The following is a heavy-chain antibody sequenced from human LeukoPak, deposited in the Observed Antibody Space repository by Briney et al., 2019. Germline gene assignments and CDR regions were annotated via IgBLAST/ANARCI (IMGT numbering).Heavy chain of an antibody. V-gene: IGHV3-7*01. CDR3: MGGRGWLPEN. D-gene: IGHD3-22*01. CDR1: GFIFSRYW. CDR2: IKQDGTET. Sequence: GGSLRLSCAVSGFIFSRYWMSWVRQAPGKGLEWVAIIKQDGTETFYVDSVKGRFTISRDNVKNSLCLQMNSLRIEDAAVYYCMGGRGWLPENWGQGTLVTVSS. J-gene: IGHJ4*02.